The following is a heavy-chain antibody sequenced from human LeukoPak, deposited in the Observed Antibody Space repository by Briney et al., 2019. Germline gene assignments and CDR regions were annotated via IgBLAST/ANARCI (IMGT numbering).Heavy chain of an antibody. V-gene: IGHV1-69*13. CDR3: ARAPYYYDSSGYYYYYYMDV. Sequence: SVKVSCKVSGGTFSSYAISWVRQAPGQGLEWMGGIIPIFGTANYAQKFQGRVTITADESTSTAYMELSSLRSEDTAVYYCARAPYYYDSSGYYYYYYMDVWGKGTTVTVSS. D-gene: IGHD3-22*01. J-gene: IGHJ6*03. CDR1: GGTFSSYA. CDR2: IIPIFGTA.